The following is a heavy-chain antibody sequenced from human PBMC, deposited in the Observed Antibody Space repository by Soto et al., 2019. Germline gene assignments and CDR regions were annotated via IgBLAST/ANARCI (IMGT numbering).Heavy chain of an antibody. CDR1: GYTLTELS. CDR2: FDPEDGET. CDR3: ATTSRYQLLPFVYYYGMDV. Sequence: ASVKVSCKVSGYTLTELSMHWVRQAPGKGVEWMGGFDPEDGETIYAQKFQGRVTMTEDTSTDTAYMELSSLRSEDTAVYYCATTSRYQLLPFVYYYGMDVWGQGTTVTVSS. D-gene: IGHD2-2*01. V-gene: IGHV1-24*01. J-gene: IGHJ6*02.